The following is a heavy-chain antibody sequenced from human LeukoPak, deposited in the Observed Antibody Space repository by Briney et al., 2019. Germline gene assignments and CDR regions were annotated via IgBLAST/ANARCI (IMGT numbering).Heavy chain of an antibody. D-gene: IGHD6-13*01. V-gene: IGHV1-69*01. CDR3: ASSGYSSSWYYFCY. CDR2: IIPIFGTA. CDR1: GGTFSSYA. Sequence: SVKASCKASGGTFSSYAISWVRQAPGQGGEWMGGIIPIFGTANKAQKFQGRVTITADESTSTAYMELSGLRSEDTSVYYCASSGYSSSWYYFCYWGQGTLVTASS. J-gene: IGHJ4*02.